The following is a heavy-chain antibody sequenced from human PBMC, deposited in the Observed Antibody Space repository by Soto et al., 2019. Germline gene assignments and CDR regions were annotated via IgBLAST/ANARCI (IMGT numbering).Heavy chain of an antibody. CDR1: GFTFSDYY. CDR3: ASGVAASHFYYYYMDV. Sequence: QVQLVESGGGLVKPGGSLRLSCAASGFTFSDYYMSWIRQAPGKGLEWVSYISGSGSTISYADSVKGRFTISRDNAKKSLHPQMNSLRAEDTAVYYCASGVAASHFYYYYMDVWGKGTTVTVSS. V-gene: IGHV3-11*01. D-gene: IGHD2-15*01. J-gene: IGHJ6*03. CDR2: ISGSGSTI.